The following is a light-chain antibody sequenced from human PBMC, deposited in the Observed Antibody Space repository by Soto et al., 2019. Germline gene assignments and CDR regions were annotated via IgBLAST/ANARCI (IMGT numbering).Light chain of an antibody. CDR2: TVS. J-gene: IGKJ1*01. CDR1: QTIRNW. V-gene: IGKV1-5*03. CDR3: QQYKTYPWK. Sequence: GDRVTITCRASQTIRNWLDWYQQKPGKAPKFMIYTVSTLESGVPSSFSGAGSGTEFSLTISSLQPDDFATYYCQQYKTYPWKFGQGTKV.